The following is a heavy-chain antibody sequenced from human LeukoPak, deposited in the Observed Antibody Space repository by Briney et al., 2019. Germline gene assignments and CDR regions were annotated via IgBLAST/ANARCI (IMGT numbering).Heavy chain of an antibody. Sequence: SGGSLRLSCAAPGFTFHDYAMHRVRQVPGKGLEWVSGITWNSGSVLYADSVRGRFTISRDNAKNSLYLQMNSLRPEDMAFYYCAKGLGVASLIVDALDMWGQGTMVTV. D-gene: IGHD3/OR15-3a*01. CDR2: ITWNSGSV. V-gene: IGHV3-9*03. CDR3: AKGLGVASLIVDALDM. CDR1: GFTFHDYA. J-gene: IGHJ3*02.